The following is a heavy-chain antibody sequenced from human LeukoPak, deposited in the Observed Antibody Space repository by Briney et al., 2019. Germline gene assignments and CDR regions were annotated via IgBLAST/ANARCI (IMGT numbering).Heavy chain of an antibody. V-gene: IGHV4-39*01. CDR2: IYYSGST. D-gene: IGHD1-26*01. J-gene: IGHJ4*02. CDR1: GGSISSSSYS. CDR3: ARLSGSYSDY. Sequence: PSETLSLTCTVSGGSISSSSYSWGWIRQPPGKGLEWIGSIYYSGSTYYNPSLKSRVTISVDTSKNQFSLKLSSVTAADTAVYYCARLSGSYSDYWGQGTLVTVSS.